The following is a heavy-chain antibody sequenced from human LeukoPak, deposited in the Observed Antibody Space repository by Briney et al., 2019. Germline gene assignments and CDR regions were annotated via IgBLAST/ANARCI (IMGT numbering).Heavy chain of an antibody. CDR3: ARGRAVAWVFDL. D-gene: IGHD6-19*01. CDR1: GGTFSSYA. V-gene: IGHV1-69*01. Sequence: SVKVSCKASGGTFSSYAISWVRQAPGQGLEWMGGIIPIFGTANYAQKFQGGVTITADESTSTAYMELSSLRSEDTAVYYCARGRAVAWVFDLWGRGTLVTVSS. J-gene: IGHJ2*01. CDR2: IIPIFGTA.